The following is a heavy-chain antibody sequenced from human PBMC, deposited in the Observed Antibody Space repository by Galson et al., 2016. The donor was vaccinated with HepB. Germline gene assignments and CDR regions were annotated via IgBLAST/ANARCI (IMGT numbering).Heavy chain of an antibody. J-gene: IGHJ4*02. D-gene: IGHD4-17*01. CDR2: IWPDGGNK. CDR3: TTSFNTVTDAFDF. V-gene: IGHV3-33*01. CDR1: GFIFSTYG. Sequence: SLRLSCAASGFIFSTYGMHWVRQAPGKGLEWVAVIWPDGGNKFYAESVKGRFTISRDNSKNTLYLQMNSLRAKDTALYYCTTSFNTVTDAFDFWGQGTLVTVSS.